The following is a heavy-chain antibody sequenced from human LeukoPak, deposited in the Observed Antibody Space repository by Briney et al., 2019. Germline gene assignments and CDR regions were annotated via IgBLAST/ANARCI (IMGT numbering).Heavy chain of an antibody. J-gene: IGHJ6*02. V-gene: IGHV4-59*01. CDR1: GGSISNYY. CDR2: IYYAGTT. Sequence: SETLSLTCTVSGGSISNYYWSWIRQPPGKALEWIGYIYYAGTTKYNPSLKSRATISLDTSKNQFSLQLTSVTAADTALFFCTRAYDIDVWGQGTTVTVSS. CDR3: TRAYDIDV.